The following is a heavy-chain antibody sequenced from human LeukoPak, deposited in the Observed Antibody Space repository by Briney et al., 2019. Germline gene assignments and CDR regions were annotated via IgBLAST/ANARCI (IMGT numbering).Heavy chain of an antibody. CDR2: ISYSGST. CDR1: GGSISGYY. D-gene: IGHD6-19*01. J-gene: IGHJ4*02. CDR3: AREGYRSRADY. Sequence: SETLSLTCTVSGGSISGYYWSWIRQPPGKGLEWVGYISYSGSTNYNPSLKSRVTISVDTSKNQFSLKLSSVTAADTAVYYCAREGYRSRADYWGQGTLVTVSS. V-gene: IGHV4-59*12.